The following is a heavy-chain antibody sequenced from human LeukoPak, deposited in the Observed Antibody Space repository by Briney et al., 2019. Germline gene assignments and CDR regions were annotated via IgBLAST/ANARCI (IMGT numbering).Heavy chain of an antibody. CDR3: SRARDKDGHYYYSFDV. D-gene: IGHD5-24*01. CDR2: SSAYNGNT. CDR1: GYTFTSYG. V-gene: IGHV1-18*01. Sequence: ASVKVSCKASGYTFTSYGINWVRQAPGQGLEWMGWSSAYNGNTNYAQRFQGRVTMTTGTSTTTASIGLRSLRTDDTTAYYCSRARDKDGHYYYSFDVWGQGTRVTVSS. J-gene: IGHJ6*03.